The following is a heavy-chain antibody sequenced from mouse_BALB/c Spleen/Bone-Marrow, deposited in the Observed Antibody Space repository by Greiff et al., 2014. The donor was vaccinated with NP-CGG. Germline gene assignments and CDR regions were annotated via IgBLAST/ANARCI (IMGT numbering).Heavy chain of an antibody. D-gene: IGHD2-2*01. J-gene: IGHJ3*01. CDR2: INPSNGGA. V-gene: IGHV1S16*01. CDR3: TTSRGYNWFAY. Sequence: SGAELVKPGASVKLSCKASGYTFTSYYMYWVKQRPGQGLEWIGEINPSNGGAGFNEKFKIKATLTADKSSSTAYMQLSSLTSEDSAVYYCTTSRGYNWFAYWGQGTLVTVSA. CDR1: GYTFTSYY.